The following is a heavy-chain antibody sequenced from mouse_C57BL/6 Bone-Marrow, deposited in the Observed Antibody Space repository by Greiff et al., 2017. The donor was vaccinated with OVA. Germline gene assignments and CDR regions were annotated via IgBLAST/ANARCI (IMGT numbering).Heavy chain of an antibody. CDR1: GFTFSSYA. V-gene: IGHV5-4*03. Sequence: EVKVEESGGGLVKPGGSLKLSCAASGFTFSSYAMSWVRQTPEKRLEWVATISDGGSYTYYPDNVKGRFTISRDNAKNNLYLQMSHLKSEDTAMYYCARGYYYGSRDYAMDYWGQGTSVTVSS. J-gene: IGHJ4*01. CDR2: ISDGGSYT. D-gene: IGHD1-1*01. CDR3: ARGYYYGSRDYAMDY.